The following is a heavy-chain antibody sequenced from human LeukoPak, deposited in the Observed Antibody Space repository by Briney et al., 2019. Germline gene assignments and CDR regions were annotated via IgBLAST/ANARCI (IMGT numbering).Heavy chain of an antibody. CDR2: TWYDGSNK. J-gene: IGHJ3*02. V-gene: IGHV3-33*01. CDR3: ARDNVEIDPFDI. Sequence: GGSLRLSCAASGFTFSSYGMHWVRQAPGKGLEWVAVTWYDGSNKYYADSVKGRFTISRDNSKNTLYLRMNSLRAEDTAVYYCARDNVEIDPFDIWGQGTMVTVSS. D-gene: IGHD1-1*01. CDR1: GFTFSSYG.